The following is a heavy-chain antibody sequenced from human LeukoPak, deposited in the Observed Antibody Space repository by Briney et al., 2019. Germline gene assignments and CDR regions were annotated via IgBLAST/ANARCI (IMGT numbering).Heavy chain of an antibody. J-gene: IGHJ4*02. CDR2: TYDRSKWYY. CDR3: ARAIRGWGYTGYEVDY. V-gene: IGHV6-1*01. Sequence: SQTLSRTCAISGDSVSGSSAAWNWVRQSPSRGLEWLGRTYDRSKWYYDYAVSVKSRIGINPDTSKNQFSLHLGSVTHEDTAVYYCARAIRGWGYTGYEVDYWGQGTLVTVSS. D-gene: IGHD5-12*01. CDR1: GDSVSGSSAA.